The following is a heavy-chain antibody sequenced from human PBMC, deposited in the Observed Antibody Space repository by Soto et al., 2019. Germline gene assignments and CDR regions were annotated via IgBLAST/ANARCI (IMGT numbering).Heavy chain of an antibody. CDR3: EKDLTELGYSFDY. Sequence: GGSLRLSCAASGFTFSSYAMSWVRQAPGKGLEWVSAISGSGGSTYYAESVKGWFTISRDNSKNTLYLQMNSLRAEDTAVYYCEKDLTELGYSFDYWGQGTLVTVSS. CDR2: ISGSGGST. D-gene: IGHD7-27*01. J-gene: IGHJ4*02. CDR1: GFTFSSYA. V-gene: IGHV3-23*01.